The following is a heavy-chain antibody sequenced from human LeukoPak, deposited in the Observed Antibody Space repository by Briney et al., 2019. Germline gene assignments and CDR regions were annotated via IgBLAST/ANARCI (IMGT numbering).Heavy chain of an antibody. Sequence: GGSLRLSCAASGFTFSNAWLSWVRQAPGKGLEWVGRIKSKTDGGTTDYAAPVKGRFTISRDDSKNTLYLQMNSLKTEDTAVYYCTTDSQSFHYYGSGSYYLAADYWGQGTLVTVSS. CDR3: TTDSQSFHYYGSGSYYLAADY. CDR1: GFTFSNAW. V-gene: IGHV3-15*01. D-gene: IGHD3-10*01. J-gene: IGHJ4*02. CDR2: IKSKTDGGTT.